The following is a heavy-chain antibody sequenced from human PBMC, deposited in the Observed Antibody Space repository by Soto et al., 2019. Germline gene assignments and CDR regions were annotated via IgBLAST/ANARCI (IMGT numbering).Heavy chain of an antibody. CDR2: IYSGGST. CDR3: ARVSYGDYDYYFQH. CDR1: GFTVSSNY. Sequence: GSLSLSCAASGFTVSSNYMSWVRQAPGKGLEWVSVIYSGGSTYYADSVKGRFTISRHNSKNTLYLQMNSLRAEDTAVYYCARVSYGDYDYYFQHWGQGTLVTVSS. J-gene: IGHJ1*01. D-gene: IGHD4-17*01. V-gene: IGHV3-53*04.